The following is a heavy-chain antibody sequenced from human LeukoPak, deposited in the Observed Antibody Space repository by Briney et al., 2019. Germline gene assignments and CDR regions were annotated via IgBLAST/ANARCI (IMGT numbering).Heavy chain of an antibody. CDR1: GGSFSGYY. Sequence: SETLSLTCAVYGGSFSGYYWSWIRQPPGKGLEWIGEINHSGSTNYNPSLKSRVTISVDTSKNQFSLKLSSVTAADTAVYYCARVGPEYQLLNFDYWGQGTLVTVSS. V-gene: IGHV4-34*01. D-gene: IGHD2-2*01. J-gene: IGHJ4*02. CDR2: INHSGST. CDR3: ARVGPEYQLLNFDY.